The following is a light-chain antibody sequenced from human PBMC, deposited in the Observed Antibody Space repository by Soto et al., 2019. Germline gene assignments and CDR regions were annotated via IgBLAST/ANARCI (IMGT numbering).Light chain of an antibody. J-gene: IGKJ4*01. CDR3: QQSASLPPT. V-gene: IGKV1-12*01. Sequence: DIQMTQSPSSVSASVGDKVAITCRASQGIDSWLAWYQQKPGKAPQLLIYGVSSLQSGVPSRFKGSGSGTDFTLTISSLQPEDFATYFCQQSASLPPTFGGGTKVDIK. CDR1: QGIDSW. CDR2: GVS.